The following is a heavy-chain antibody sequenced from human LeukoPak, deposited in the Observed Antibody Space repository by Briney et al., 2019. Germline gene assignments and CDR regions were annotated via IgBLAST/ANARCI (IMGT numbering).Heavy chain of an antibody. J-gene: IGHJ4*02. D-gene: IGHD4-17*01. CDR2: ISAYNGNT. CDR3: ARGATVPSPFDY. Sequence: ASVKVSCKASGYTFTSYGITWVRQAPGQGPEWMGWISAYNGNTKYAQKLQGRVTMTTDTSTSTAYMELRSLRSDDTAIYYCARGATVPSPFDYWGQGTLVTVSS. V-gene: IGHV1-18*01. CDR1: GYTFTSYG.